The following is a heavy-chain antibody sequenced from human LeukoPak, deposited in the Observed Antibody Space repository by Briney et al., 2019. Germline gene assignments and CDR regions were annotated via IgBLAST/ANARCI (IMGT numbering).Heavy chain of an antibody. CDR3: ARDRYCDFWSGYYSYYYYYGMDV. Sequence: GGSLRLSCAASGFTFSSYSMNWVRQAPGKGLEWVSSISSSSSYIYYADSVKGRFTISRDSAKNSLYLQMNSLRAEDTAMYYSARDRYCDFWSGYYSYYYYYGMDVWGQGTTVTVSS. CDR2: ISSSSSYI. J-gene: IGHJ6*02. V-gene: IGHV3-21*01. D-gene: IGHD3-3*01. CDR1: GFTFSSYS.